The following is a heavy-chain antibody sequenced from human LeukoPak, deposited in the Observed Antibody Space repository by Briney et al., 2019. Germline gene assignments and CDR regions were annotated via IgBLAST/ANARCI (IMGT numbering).Heavy chain of an antibody. J-gene: IGHJ4*02. CDR2: ISSSSSYI. V-gene: IGHV3-21*01. CDR3: ARSPMTTVTTGIDY. CDR1: EFIFSNAW. D-gene: IGHD4-11*01. Sequence: GGSLRLSCTASEFIFSNAWMSWVRQAPGKGLEWVSSISSSSSYIYYADSVKGRFTISRDNAKNSLYLQMNSLRAEDTAVYYCARSPMTTVTTGIDYWGQGTLVTVSS.